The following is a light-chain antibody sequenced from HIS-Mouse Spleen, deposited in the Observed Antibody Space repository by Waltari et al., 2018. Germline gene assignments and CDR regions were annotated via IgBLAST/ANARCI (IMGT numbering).Light chain of an antibody. CDR3: CSYAGSFWV. CDR1: SSDVGGYNY. CDR2: DVS. Sequence: QSALTQPRSVSGSPGQSVTISCTGTSSDVGGYNYVSWYQQHPGKAPKLMIYDVSKRPSGGPDRCSGSKSGNTASRTSSGLQAEDEADYYCCSYAGSFWVFGGGTKLTVL. J-gene: IGLJ3*02. V-gene: IGLV2-11*01.